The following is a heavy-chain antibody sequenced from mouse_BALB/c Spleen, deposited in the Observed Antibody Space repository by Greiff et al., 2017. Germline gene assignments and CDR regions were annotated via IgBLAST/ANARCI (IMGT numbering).Heavy chain of an antibody. D-gene: IGHD2-1*01. V-gene: IGHV5-6-5*01. J-gene: IGHJ3*01. CDR2: ISSGGST. CDR3: AREGCGNYPFAY. Sequence: EVQGVESGGGLVKPGGSLKLSCAASGFTFSSYAMSWVRQTPEKRLEWVASISSGGSTYYPDSVKGRFTISRDNARNILYLQMSSLRSEDTAMYYCAREGCGNYPFAYWGQGTLVTVSA. CDR1: GFTFSSYA.